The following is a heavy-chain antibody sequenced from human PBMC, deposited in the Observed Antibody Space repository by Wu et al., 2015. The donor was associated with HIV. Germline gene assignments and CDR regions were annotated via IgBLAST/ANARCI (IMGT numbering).Heavy chain of an antibody. CDR3: AREYYGSGIMPAFDI. V-gene: IGHV1-8*02. Sequence: VQLVQSGAEVKKPGASVKVSCKASGYTFTGYHMHWVRQAPGQGLEWMGWMNPNSGNTGYAQKFQGRVTMTRNTSISTAYMELSSLRSEDTAVYYCAREYYGSGIMPAFDIWGQGTMVTVSS. CDR2: MNPNSGNT. D-gene: IGHD3-10*01. CDR1: GYTFTGYH. J-gene: IGHJ3*02.